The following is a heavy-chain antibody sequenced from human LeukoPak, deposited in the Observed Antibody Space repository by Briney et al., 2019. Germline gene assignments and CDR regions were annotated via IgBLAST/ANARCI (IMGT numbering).Heavy chain of an antibody. CDR3: ARHDSFIPY. Sequence: GGSLRLSCVASGFTFSDYAMSWVRQAPGKGLEWVSGISDSGGGTYYADSVKGRCTISRDNSKNTVSLQMNNLRAEDTAVYFCARHDSFIPYWGQGTLVTVTS. J-gene: IGHJ4*02. CDR1: GFTFSDYA. D-gene: IGHD3-16*02. CDR2: ISDSGGGT. V-gene: IGHV3-23*01.